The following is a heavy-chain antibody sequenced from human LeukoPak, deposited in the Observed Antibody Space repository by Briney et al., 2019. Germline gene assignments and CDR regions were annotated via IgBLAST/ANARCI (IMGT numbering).Heavy chain of an antibody. D-gene: IGHD3-10*01. J-gene: IGHJ6*02. CDR1: GGSISSSSCY. CDR3: ARQPRPSITMVRGGGMDV. V-gene: IGHV4-39*01. Sequence: PSETLSLTCTVSGGSISSSSCYWGWIRQPPGKGLEWIGSIYYSGSTYYNPSLKSRVTISVDTSKNQFSLKLSSVTAADTAVYYCARQPRPSITMVRGGGMDVWGQGTTVTVSS. CDR2: IYYSGST.